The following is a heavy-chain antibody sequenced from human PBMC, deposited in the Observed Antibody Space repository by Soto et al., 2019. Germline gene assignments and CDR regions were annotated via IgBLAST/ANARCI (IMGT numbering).Heavy chain of an antibody. CDR1: GGSISSSNW. Sequence: PSETLSLTCTVSGGSISSSNWWSWVRQSPGKGLEWIGEIYHSGNTNYNPYLKSRVSISVDKSKSQISLSLNSVTAADTAVYYCARDGGGGSSYGYRYFDSWGQGTLVTVSS. J-gene: IGHJ4*02. CDR3: ARDGGGGSSYGYRYFDS. D-gene: IGHD3-16*01. V-gene: IGHV4-4*02. CDR2: IYHSGNT.